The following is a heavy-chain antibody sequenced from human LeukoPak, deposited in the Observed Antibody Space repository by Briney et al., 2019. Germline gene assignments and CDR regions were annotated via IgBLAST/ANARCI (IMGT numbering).Heavy chain of an antibody. CDR1: GFTFSNYR. J-gene: IGHJ1*01. D-gene: IGHD1-26*01. Sequence: GGSLRLSCAASGFTFSNYRMSWVRQAPGKGLEWVANIKQDGSEKYYVDSVKGRFTISRDNAKNSLYLQMNSLRAEDTAVYYCASGSQGATVEYFQHWGQGTLVTVSS. CDR2: IKQDGSEK. V-gene: IGHV3-7*01. CDR3: ASGSQGATVEYFQH.